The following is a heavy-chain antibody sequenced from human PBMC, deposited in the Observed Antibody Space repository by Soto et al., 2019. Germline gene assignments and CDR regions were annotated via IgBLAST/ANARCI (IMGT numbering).Heavy chain of an antibody. CDR2: IYYSGST. CDR1: GGSISSSSYY. J-gene: IGHJ4*02. V-gene: IGHV4-39*01. Sequence: SETLSLTCTVSGGSISSSSYYWGWIRQPPGKGLEWIGSIYYSGSTYYNPSLKSRVTISVDTSKNQFSLKLSSVTAADTAVYYCARLTPGTRNDYWGQGTLVTVPQ. CDR3: ARLTPGTRNDY.